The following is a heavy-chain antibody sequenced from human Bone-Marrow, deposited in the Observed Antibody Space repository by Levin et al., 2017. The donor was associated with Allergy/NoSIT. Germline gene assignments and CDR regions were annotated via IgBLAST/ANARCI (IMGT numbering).Heavy chain of an antibody. CDR2: IYHSGSA. J-gene: IGHJ4*02. D-gene: IGHD7-27*01. V-gene: IGHV4-30-2*01. Sequence: NASETLSLTCAVSGGSLSSGAHSWGWIRQPPGKGLEWIGYIYHSGSAFYNPSLKSRVTISVDMSMSQFSLEVTSVIAADTAVYYCARGAPWKLGYFFDSWGQGALVTVSS. CDR1: GGSLSSGAHS. CDR3: ARGAPWKLGYFFDS.